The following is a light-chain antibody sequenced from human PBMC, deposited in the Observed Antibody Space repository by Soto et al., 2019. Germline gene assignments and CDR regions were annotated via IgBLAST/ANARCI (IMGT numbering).Light chain of an antibody. CDR3: QKYSSVPV. CDR1: QDIRTF. J-gene: IGKJ3*01. CDR2: AAS. Sequence: DIQMTQSPPSLSASVGDRVTITCRASQDIRTFVAWYQQKPGKAPKLLISAASTLQSGVPSRFSGSGSGTDFTLTINSLQPEDVATYSCQKYSSVPVFGPGTKVEIK. V-gene: IGKV1-27*01.